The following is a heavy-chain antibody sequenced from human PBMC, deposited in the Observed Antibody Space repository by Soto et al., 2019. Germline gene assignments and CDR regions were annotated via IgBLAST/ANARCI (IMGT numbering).Heavy chain of an antibody. Sequence: PSETLSLTCTVSGGSISSYYWSWIRQPPGKGLEWIGYIYYSGSTNYNPSLKSRVTISVDTSKNQFSLKLSSVTAADTAVYYCARHSGYDILTGYYTPNTEEYYFDSWGRGTLVTVSS. CDR3: ARHSGYDILTGYYTPNTEEYYFDS. V-gene: IGHV4-59*08. D-gene: IGHD3-9*01. CDR2: IYYSGST. J-gene: IGHJ4*02. CDR1: GGSISSYY.